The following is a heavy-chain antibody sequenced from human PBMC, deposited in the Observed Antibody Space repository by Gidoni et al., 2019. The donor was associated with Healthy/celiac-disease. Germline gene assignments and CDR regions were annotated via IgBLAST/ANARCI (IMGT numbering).Heavy chain of an antibody. V-gene: IGHV3-21*01. CDR1: GFTFSSYS. Sequence: EVQLVESGGGLVKPGGSLRLSCAASGFTFSSYSMNWVRQAPGKGLEWVSSISSSSSYIYYADSVKGRFTISRDNAKNSLYLQMNSLRAEDTAVYYCARDSADLISSSWLNYYYYGMDVWGQGTTVTVSS. D-gene: IGHD6-13*01. J-gene: IGHJ6*02. CDR2: ISSSSSYI. CDR3: ARDSADLISSSWLNYYYYGMDV.